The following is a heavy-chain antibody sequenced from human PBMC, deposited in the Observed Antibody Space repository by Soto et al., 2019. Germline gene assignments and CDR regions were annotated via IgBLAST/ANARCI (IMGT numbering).Heavy chain of an antibody. J-gene: IGHJ6*02. CDR2: IYHSGST. D-gene: IGHD5-18*01. CDR1: GGSISSSNW. Sequence: SETLSLTCAVSGGSISSSNWWSWVRQPPGKGLEWIGEIYHSGSTNYNPSLKSRVTISVDKSKNQFSLKLSSVTAADTAVYYCARDLFAGGSSYDPKTGMDVWGQGTTVTVYS. V-gene: IGHV4-4*02. CDR3: ARDLFAGGSSYDPKTGMDV.